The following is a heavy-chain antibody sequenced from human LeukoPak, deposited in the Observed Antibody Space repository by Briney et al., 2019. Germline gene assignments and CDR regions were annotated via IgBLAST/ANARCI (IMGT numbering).Heavy chain of an antibody. J-gene: IGHJ6*03. V-gene: IGHV4-59*08. CDR1: GASISSYY. CDR2: IYYSGST. CDR3: ARHGEGGNYYYYYMDV. D-gene: IGHD7-27*01. Sequence: SETLSLTCTVSGASISSYYWSWVRQPPGKGLEWIAYIYYSGSTNCNPSLKSRVTISLDTSKNQFSLKLSSVTAADTAVYYCARHGEGGNYYYYYMDVWGKGTTDTVSS.